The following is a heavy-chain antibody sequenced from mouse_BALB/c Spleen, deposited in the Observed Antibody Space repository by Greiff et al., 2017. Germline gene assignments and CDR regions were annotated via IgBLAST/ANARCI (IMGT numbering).Heavy chain of an antibody. D-gene: IGHD2-4*01. V-gene: IGHV2-9*02. CDR1: GFSLTSYG. Sequence: VMLVESGPGLVAPSQSLSITCTVSGFSLTSYGVHWVRQPPGKGLEWLGVIWAGGSTNYNSALMSRLSISKDNSKSQVFLKMNSLQTDDTAMYYCARDREITTAWFAYWGQGTLVTVSA. CDR2: IWAGGST. J-gene: IGHJ3*01. CDR3: ARDREITTAWFAY.